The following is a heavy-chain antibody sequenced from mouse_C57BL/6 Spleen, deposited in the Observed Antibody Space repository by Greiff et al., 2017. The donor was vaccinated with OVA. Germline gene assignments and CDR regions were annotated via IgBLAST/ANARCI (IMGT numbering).Heavy chain of an antibody. CDR2: ISYDGSN. D-gene: IGHD1-1*01. V-gene: IGHV3-6*01. J-gene: IGHJ2*01. CDR3: ARGDYYGSSYFDY. CDR1: GYSITSGYY. Sequence: DVQLVESGPGLVKPSQSLSLTCSVTGYSITSGYYWNWIRQFPGNKLEWMGYISYDGSNNYNPSLKNRISITRDTSKNQFFLKLNSVTTEDTATYYCARGDYYGSSYFDYWGQGTTLTVSS.